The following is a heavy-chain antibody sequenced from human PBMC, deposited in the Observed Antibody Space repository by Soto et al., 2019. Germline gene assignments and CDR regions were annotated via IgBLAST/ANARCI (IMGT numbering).Heavy chain of an antibody. Sequence: PGQGLEWMGWINTYNGNTKYIQKFQDRVTMTTDTSTSTVYMELRSLRSDDTAVYYCARSSSRNYGSSYGVYWAQGSLVSV. CDR2: INTYNGNT. D-gene: IGHD2-15*01. J-gene: IGHJ4*01. V-gene: IGHV1-18*01. CDR3: ARSSSRNYGSSYGVY.